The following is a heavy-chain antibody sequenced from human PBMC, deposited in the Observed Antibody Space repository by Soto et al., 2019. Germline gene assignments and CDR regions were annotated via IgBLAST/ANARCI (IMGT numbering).Heavy chain of an antibody. V-gene: IGHV3-33*01. CDR2: LWYDGSNK. Sequence: GGSLRLSCAAPGFTFSSYGMHWVRQAPGKGLEWVAVLWYDGSNKYYADSVKGRFTISRDNSKNTLYLQMNSLRAEDTAVYYCARAHAAPPYYYDSSGSPPYYFDYWGQGTLVTVSS. D-gene: IGHD3-22*01. CDR1: GFTFSSYG. CDR3: ARAHAAPPYYYDSSGSPPYYFDY. J-gene: IGHJ4*02.